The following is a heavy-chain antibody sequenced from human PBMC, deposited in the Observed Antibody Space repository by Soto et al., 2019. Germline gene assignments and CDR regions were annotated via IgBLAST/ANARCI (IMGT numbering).Heavy chain of an antibody. V-gene: IGHV1-2*02. Sequence: QVQLVQSGAEVKEPGDSVRVSCEASGYTFTAYHIHWVRQAPGQGLEWMGWINPKFGDTTYAQDFQGRVSMTRDMSISAVYMELRRLTSDDTAIYYCARNMDYYYVRGSGNGHGVWGQGTTVTVFS. J-gene: IGHJ6*02. CDR1: GYTFTAYH. CDR2: INPKFGDT. CDR3: ARNMDYYYVRGSGNGHGV. D-gene: IGHD3-10*02.